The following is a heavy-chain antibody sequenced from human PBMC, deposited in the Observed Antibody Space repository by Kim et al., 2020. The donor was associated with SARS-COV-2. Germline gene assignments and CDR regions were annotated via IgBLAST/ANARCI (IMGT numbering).Heavy chain of an antibody. J-gene: IGHJ1*01. V-gene: IGHV4-34*01. D-gene: IGHD3-10*01. CDR3: ARRIMHRGYFQH. CDR2: INHSGST. CDR1: GGSFSGYY. Sequence: SETLSLTCAVYGGSFSGYYWSWIRQPPGKGLEWIGEINHSGSTNYNPSLKSRVTISVDTSKNQFSLKLSSVTAADTAVYYCARRIMHRGYFQHWGQGTLVTVSS.